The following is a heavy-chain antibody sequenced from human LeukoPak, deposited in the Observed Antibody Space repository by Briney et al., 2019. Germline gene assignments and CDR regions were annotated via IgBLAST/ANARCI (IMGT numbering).Heavy chain of an antibody. V-gene: IGHV1-46*01. CDR1: GYTFSNYY. CDR3: VRDHFDSSGYHYLLGYFEH. D-gene: IGHD3-22*01. J-gene: IGHJ1*01. CDR2: IKPSGGGT. Sequence: GASVKVSCKASGYTFSNYYVHWVRQAPGQGLEWMGIIKPSGGGTSYALKFQGRVTLTRDTSTSTAYMELSSPRSEDTAVYYCVRDHFDSSGYHYLLGYFEHWGQGTLVTVSS.